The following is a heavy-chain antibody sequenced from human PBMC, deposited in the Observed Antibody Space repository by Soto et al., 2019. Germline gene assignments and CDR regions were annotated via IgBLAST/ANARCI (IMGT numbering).Heavy chain of an antibody. V-gene: IGHV4-39*01. CDR3: ARHAYYGSGSYGYYYYYYGMDV. CDR1: GGSISSSSYY. D-gene: IGHD3-10*01. Sequence: SETLSLTXTVSGGSISSSSYYWGWIRQPPGKGLEWIGSIYYSGSTYYNPSLKSRVTISVDTSKNQFSLKLSSVTAADTAVYYCARHAYYGSGSYGYYYYYYGMDVWGQGTTVTVSS. CDR2: IYYSGST. J-gene: IGHJ6*02.